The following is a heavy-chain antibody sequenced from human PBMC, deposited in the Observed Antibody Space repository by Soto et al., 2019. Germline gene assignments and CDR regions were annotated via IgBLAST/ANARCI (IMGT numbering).Heavy chain of an antibody. CDR2: IYRSGST. V-gene: IGHV4-61*01. CDR1: GGSVSSGNYY. CDR3: ARDRIFGVVGNFDY. J-gene: IGHJ4*02. Sequence: SETLSLTCSVSGGSVSSGNYYWTWIRQPPGKGLEWIGYIYRSGSTIYNPSLKSRVTISLDASKNQFSLKLRSVTAADTAVYYCARDRIFGVVGNFDYWGQGTLVTVSS. D-gene: IGHD3-3*02.